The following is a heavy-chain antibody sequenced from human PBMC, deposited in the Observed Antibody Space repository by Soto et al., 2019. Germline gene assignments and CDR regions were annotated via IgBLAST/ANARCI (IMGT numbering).Heavy chain of an antibody. CDR3: ARGRGIASVPGATYGMDV. D-gene: IGHD2-2*01. Sequence: GASVKVSCKASGYTFITSDINWVRQATGQGLEWMGWMNPYSGNTGYAQKFQGRVTMTRNISISTAYMELSSLRSEDTAVYYCARGRGIASVPGATYGMDVWGQGTTVTVSS. CDR1: GYTFITSD. V-gene: IGHV1-8*01. CDR2: MNPYSGNT. J-gene: IGHJ6*02.